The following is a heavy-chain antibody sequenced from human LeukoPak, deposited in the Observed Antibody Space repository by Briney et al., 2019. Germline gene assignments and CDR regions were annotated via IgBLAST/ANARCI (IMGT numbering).Heavy chain of an antibody. D-gene: IGHD6-13*01. J-gene: IGHJ4*02. CDR1: GFTFSSYS. CDR3: ARDPSSWYGGDYFDY. CDR2: ISSSSSTI. V-gene: IGHV3-48*01. Sequence: GGSLRLSCAASGFTFSSYSMNWVRQAPGEGLEWVSYISSSSSTIYYADSVKGRFTISRDNAKNSLYLQMNSLRAEDTAVYYCARDPSSWYGGDYFDYWGQGTLVTVSS.